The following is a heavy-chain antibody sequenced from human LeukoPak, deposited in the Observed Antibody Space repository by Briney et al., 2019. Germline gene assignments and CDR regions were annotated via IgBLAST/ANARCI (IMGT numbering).Heavy chain of an antibody. J-gene: IGHJ3*02. Sequence: ASVKVSCKASGYTFTSYYMHWVRQAPVQGLEWMGITNPSGGSTSYARKFQGRLTMTRDTSTSTVYMEVSSLRSEDTAVYYCAGAGPNDAFDIWGQGTMVTVSS. CDR2: TNPSGGST. D-gene: IGHD1-7*01. CDR1: GYTFTSYY. CDR3: AGAGPNDAFDI. V-gene: IGHV1-46*01.